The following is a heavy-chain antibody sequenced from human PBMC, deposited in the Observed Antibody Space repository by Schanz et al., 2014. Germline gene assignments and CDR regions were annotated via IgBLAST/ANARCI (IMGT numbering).Heavy chain of an antibody. Sequence: EVLLVESGGGLVKPGGSLRLSCAASGITFNYAWMTWVRQAPGKGLEWVGRIKSKIEGGTTDFAAPGKGRFTISRDDSKNTLYLQMNSLKTEDTAVYYCTTGTRGFDYWGQGTLVTVSS. CDR1: GITFNYAW. CDR2: IKSKIEGGTT. D-gene: IGHD3-16*01. V-gene: IGHV3-15*01. J-gene: IGHJ4*02. CDR3: TTGTRGFDY.